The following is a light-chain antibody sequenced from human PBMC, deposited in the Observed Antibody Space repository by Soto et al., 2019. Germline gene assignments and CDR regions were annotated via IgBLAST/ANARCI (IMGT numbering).Light chain of an antibody. CDR3: CSYAGSFTYV. CDR1: SSVVGNYNY. Sequence: QSALTQPRSVSGSPGQSVTISCTGTSSVVGNYNYVSWWQQHPGKAPKLMIYDVSKRPSGVPDRFSGSKSGNTASLTISGLQAEDEADYYCCSYAGSFTYVFGTGTKVTVL. CDR2: DVS. V-gene: IGLV2-11*01. J-gene: IGLJ1*01.